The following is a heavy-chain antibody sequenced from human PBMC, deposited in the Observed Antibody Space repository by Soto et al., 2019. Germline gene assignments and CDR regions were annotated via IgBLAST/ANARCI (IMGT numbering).Heavy chain of an antibody. V-gene: IGHV4-34*01. CDR3: VRAGGSSWYLDAFDI. J-gene: IGHJ3*02. CDR2: INHSGST. Sequence: SETLSLTCAVYGGSFSGYYWSWIRQPPGKGLEWIGEINHSGSTNYNPSLKSRVTISVDTSKNQFSLKLSSVTAADTAVYYCVRAGGSSWYLDAFDIWGQGTMVTVSS. CDR1: GGSFSGYY. D-gene: IGHD6-13*01.